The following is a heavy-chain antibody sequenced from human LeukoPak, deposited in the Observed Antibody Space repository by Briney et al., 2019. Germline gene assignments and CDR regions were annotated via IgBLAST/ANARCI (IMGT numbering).Heavy chain of an antibody. Sequence: ASVKVSCKASGYTFTSYDINWVRQATGQGLEWMGWMNPNSGNTGYAQKFQGRVTVTRNTSISTAYMELSSLRSEDTAVYYCARVSSPPLGSGSYYDFDYWGQGTLVTVSS. J-gene: IGHJ4*02. D-gene: IGHD3-10*01. V-gene: IGHV1-8*01. CDR1: GYTFTSYD. CDR3: ARVSSPPLGSGSYYDFDY. CDR2: MNPNSGNT.